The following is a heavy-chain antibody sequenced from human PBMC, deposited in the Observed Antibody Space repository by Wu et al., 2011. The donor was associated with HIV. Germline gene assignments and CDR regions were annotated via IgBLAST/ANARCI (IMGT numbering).Heavy chain of an antibody. J-gene: IGHJ6*02. V-gene: IGHV5-51*01. D-gene: IGHD3-10*01. Sequence: GYTLSHLHDRLGAPDARKGLEWMGSSILVTLIPDTSPSFQGQVTISADKSISTAYLQWSSLKASDTAMYYCARHPHMVRGEDIYGMDVWGQGTTVTVSS. CDR2: SILVTLIP. CDR3: ARHPHMVRGEDIYGMDV. CDR1: GYTLSHLH.